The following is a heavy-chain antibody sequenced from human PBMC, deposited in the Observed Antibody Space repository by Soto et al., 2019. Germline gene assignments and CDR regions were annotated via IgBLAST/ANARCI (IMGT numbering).Heavy chain of an antibody. CDR3: ARGGDSSAYNYPGDAFHI. Sequence: PGESLKISCQGSGYNFASYYISWVRQMPGKGLEWMGRIDPSEFYTKYSPSFQGHVTISADKSITTAYLQWSSLKASDTTMYYCARGGDSSAYNYPGDAFHIWGQGTMVTVSS. CDR1: GYNFASYY. CDR2: IDPSEFYT. J-gene: IGHJ3*02. V-gene: IGHV5-10-1*01. D-gene: IGHD3-22*01.